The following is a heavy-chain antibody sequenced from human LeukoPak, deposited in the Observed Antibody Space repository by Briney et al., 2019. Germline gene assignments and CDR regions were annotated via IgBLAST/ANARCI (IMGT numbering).Heavy chain of an antibody. CDR1: GGSISSYY. CDR2: IYYSGST. V-gene: IGHV4-59*01. D-gene: IGHD4-17*01. Sequence: SETLSLTCTLSGGSISSYYWSWIRQPPGKGLEWIGYIYYSGSTNYNPSLKSRVTISVDTSNNQFSLKLSSVTAADTAVYYCARVAYGDYGMDVWGQGTTVTVSS. J-gene: IGHJ6*02. CDR3: ARVAYGDYGMDV.